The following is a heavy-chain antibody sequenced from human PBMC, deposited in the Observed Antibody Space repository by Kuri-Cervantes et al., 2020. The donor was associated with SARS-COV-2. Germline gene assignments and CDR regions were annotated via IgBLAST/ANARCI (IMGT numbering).Heavy chain of an antibody. D-gene: IGHD3-3*01. CDR1: GFTFSNYA. CDR2: ISGSSRTI. CDR3: ARTSGPMDV. V-gene: IGHV3-48*04. Sequence: ETLSLTCAASGFTFSNYAMTWVRQAPGKGLEWVSYISGSSRTIYYADSVKGRFSISRDNAKNSLFLQISSLRAEDTAVYYCARTSGPMDVWGQGTTVTVSS. J-gene: IGHJ6*02.